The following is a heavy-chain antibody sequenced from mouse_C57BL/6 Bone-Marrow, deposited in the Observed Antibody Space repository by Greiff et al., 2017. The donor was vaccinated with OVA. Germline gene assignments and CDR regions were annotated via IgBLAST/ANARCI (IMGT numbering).Heavy chain of an antibody. CDR3: ARFDYYYGSSYVHYFDY. J-gene: IGHJ2*01. D-gene: IGHD1-1*01. CDR1: GYTFTSYW. CDR2: IYPSDSET. V-gene: IGHV1-61*01. Sequence: QVQLQQPGAELVRPGSSVKLSCKASGYTFTSYWMDWVKQRPGQGLEWIGNIYPSDSETHYNQKFKDKATLTVDKSSSTAYMQLSSLISEDSAVYYCARFDYYYGSSYVHYFDYWGQGTTLTVSS.